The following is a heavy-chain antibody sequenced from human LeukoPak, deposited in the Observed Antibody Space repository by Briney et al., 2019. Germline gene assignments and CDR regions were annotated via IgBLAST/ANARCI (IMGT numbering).Heavy chain of an antibody. CDR1: GFTFSRFP. Sequence: GGSLRLSCAASGFTFSRFPMHWVRQAPGKGLEYVSAISREGGTTYYADSVKGRFTISRDNSKNTLYLQMGSLRAEDMAVYYCVREVAFYDYWGQGTLVTVSS. CDR2: ISREGGTT. D-gene: IGHD2-15*01. J-gene: IGHJ4*02. CDR3: VREVAFYDY. V-gene: IGHV3-64*02.